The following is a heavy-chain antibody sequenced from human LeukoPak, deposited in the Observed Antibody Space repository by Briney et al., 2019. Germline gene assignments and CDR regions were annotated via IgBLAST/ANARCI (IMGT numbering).Heavy chain of an antibody. CDR3: ERERHYYDSSGYYFEDYYFDY. D-gene: IGHD3-22*01. V-gene: IGHV3-33*01. CDR1: GFTFSSYG. Sequence: GGSLRFSCAASGFTFSSYGVHWVREAPGKGLGWGAVIWYVGSNTDSAGSVKGRFTISRDNSKNTLYLQMNSLRAEDTAVYYCERERHYYDSSGYYFEDYYFDYWGQGTLVTVSS. CDR2: IWYVGSNT. J-gene: IGHJ4*02.